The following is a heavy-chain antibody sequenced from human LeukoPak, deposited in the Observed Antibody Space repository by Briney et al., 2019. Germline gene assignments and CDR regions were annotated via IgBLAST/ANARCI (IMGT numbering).Heavy chain of an antibody. CDR2: SNGSGDNT. CDR1: GFTFSNYA. Sequence: GGSLRLSCAASGFTFSNYAMNWVRQAPGKGLEWVSGSNGSGDNTDYADSVKGRFTISRDNSKNKLYLQMTSLRAEDTAVYYCAKAVVLLWFGGDAFDVWGQGTMVTVSS. D-gene: IGHD3-10*01. CDR3: AKAVVLLWFGGDAFDV. V-gene: IGHV3-23*01. J-gene: IGHJ3*01.